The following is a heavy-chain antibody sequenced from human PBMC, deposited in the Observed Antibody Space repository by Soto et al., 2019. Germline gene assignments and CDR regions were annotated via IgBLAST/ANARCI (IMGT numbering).Heavy chain of an antibody. V-gene: IGHV4-31*03. CDR2: IYYSGST. CDR3: AGALTTVTLFDP. J-gene: IGHJ5*02. CDR1: GGSISSGGYY. Sequence: QVQLQESGPGLVKPSQTLSLTCTVSGGSISSGGYYWSWIRQHPGKGLEWIGYIYYSGSTHYNPSLXRXXTISVDTSKTQFSLKLSSVTAADTAVYYCAGALTTVTLFDPWGQGTLVTVSS. D-gene: IGHD4-17*01.